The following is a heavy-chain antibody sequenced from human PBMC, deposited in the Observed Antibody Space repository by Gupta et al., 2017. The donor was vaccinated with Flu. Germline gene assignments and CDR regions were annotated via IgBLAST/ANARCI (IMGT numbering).Heavy chain of an antibody. J-gene: IGHJ3*01. CDR1: LRAITTRTHY. CDR3: VGFCSTTNCQRNTFDV. Sequence: LQLQGSGPGLVRPPDTLFPACNVSLRAITTRTHYWSYVRQPTGEGLEWIGTVSYRGATSYTPSLNSRITISLDMSKNQFSRRMSSVTAADTAVYYCVGFCSTTNCQRNTFDVWGLGTMVTVSS. V-gene: IGHV4-39*01. CDR2: VSYRGAT. D-gene: IGHD2-2*01.